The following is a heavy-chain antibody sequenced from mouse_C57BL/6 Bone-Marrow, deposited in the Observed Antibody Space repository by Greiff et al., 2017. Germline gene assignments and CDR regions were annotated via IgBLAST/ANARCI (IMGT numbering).Heavy chain of an antibody. V-gene: IGHV1-81*01. J-gene: IGHJ1*03. CDR1: GYTFTSYG. CDR3: AEGEYYYCSSYWYFDV. D-gene: IGHD1-1*01. Sequence: VQLQQSGAELARPGASVKLSCKASGYTFTSYGISWVKQRTGQGLEWIGEIYPRSGNTYYNEKFKGKATLTADKSSSTAYMELRSLTSEDSAVYFCAEGEYYYCSSYWYFDVWGTGTTVTVSS. CDR2: IYPRSGNT.